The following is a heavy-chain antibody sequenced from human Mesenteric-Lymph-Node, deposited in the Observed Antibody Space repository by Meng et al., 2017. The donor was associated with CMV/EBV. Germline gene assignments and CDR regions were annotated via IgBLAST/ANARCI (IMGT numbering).Heavy chain of an antibody. D-gene: IGHD3-22*01. CDR1: GFTFSGSA. CDR2: IRSKANSYAT. Sequence: GESLKISCAASGFTFSGSAMHWVRQASGKGLEWVGRIRSKANSYATAYAASVKGRFTISRDDSKNTAYLQMNSLKTEDTAVYYCAKTMRIGAHTYYYDSSGYLYFDYWGQGTLVTVSS. V-gene: IGHV3-73*01. CDR3: AKTMRIGAHTYYYDSSGYLYFDY. J-gene: IGHJ4*02.